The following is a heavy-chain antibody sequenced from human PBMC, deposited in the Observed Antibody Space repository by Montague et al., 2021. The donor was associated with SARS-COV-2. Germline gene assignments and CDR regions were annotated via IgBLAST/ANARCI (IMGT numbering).Heavy chain of an antibody. CDR2: IFDSGTT. CDR3: ARHVTFGGVVVALDY. V-gene: IGHV4-39*01. Sequence: SETVSLTCTVSGASISSSENSWGWIRESPGKGLEWFGSIFDSGTTYFNPCLGSRIAISVDTSKNQFSLKVTSVTAADTAVYYCARHVTFGGVVVALDYWGQGHLVSVSS. D-gene: IGHD3-16*02. CDR1: GASISSSENS. J-gene: IGHJ4*02.